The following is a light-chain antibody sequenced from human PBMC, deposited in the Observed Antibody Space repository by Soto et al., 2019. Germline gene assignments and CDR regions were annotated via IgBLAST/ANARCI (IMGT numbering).Light chain of an antibody. J-gene: IGKJ5*01. V-gene: IGKV1-12*01. CDR2: AAS. Sequence: DIQMTPSPSSVAASVGDRVTITCRASQGISSWLAWYQQXXGKAPXXLXYAASSLQSGVPSRFSGSGSGTDFTLTISSLQPEDFATYYCQQANSFPPPITFGQGTRLEIK. CDR3: QQANSFPPPIT. CDR1: QGISSW.